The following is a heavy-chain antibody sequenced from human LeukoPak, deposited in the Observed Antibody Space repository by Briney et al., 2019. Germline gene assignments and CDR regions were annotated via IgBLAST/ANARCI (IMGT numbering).Heavy chain of an antibody. V-gene: IGHV3-23*01. CDR2: ISGSGGST. CDR1: GFTFSSYE. J-gene: IGHJ4*02. CDR3: AKVDFWSGYRDY. D-gene: IGHD3-3*01. Sequence: GGSLRLSCAASGFTFSSYEMNWVRQAPGKGLEWVSAISGSGGSTYYADSVKGRFTISRDNSKNTLYLQMNSLRAEDTAVYYCAKVDFWSGYRDYWGQGTLVTVSS.